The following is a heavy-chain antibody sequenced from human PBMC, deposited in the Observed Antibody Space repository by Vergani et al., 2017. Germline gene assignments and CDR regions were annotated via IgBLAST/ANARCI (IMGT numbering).Heavy chain of an antibody. J-gene: IGHJ5*02. V-gene: IGHV5-51*01. CDR3: ARRQYVGSWVVSWFDP. CDR1: GFSFSSSW. Sequence: EVQLVQSGPEVKEPGDSLRISCKGSGFSFSSSWIGWVRQMPGKGLEWVGIIYPGDSETRYSPSFQGQVTISADRSKSTTYLQWTSLKASDTAVYYCARRQYVGSWVVSWFDPWGQGTLVTVSS. CDR2: IYPGDSET. D-gene: IGHD2-21*01.